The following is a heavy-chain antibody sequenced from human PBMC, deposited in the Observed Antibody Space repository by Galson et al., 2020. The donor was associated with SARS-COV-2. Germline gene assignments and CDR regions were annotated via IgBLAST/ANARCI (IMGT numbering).Heavy chain of an antibody. CDR1: GGSISSYY. D-gene: IGHD6-6*01. CDR3: ARVTLEQLVPLYFDL. V-gene: IGHV4-59*01. J-gene: IGHJ2*01. Sequence: SETLSLTCTVSGGSISSYYWSWIRQPPGKGLEWIGYIYYSGSTNYNPSLKSRVTISVDTSKNQFSLKLSSVTAADTAVYYCARVTLEQLVPLYFDLWGRGTLVTVSS. CDR2: IYYSGST.